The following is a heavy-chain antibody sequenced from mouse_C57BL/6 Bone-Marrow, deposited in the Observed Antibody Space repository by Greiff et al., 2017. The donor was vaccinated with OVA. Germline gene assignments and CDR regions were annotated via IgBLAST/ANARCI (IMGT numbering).Heavy chain of an antibody. CDR1: GYTFTDYE. CDR2: IDPETGGT. D-gene: IGHD2-4*01. Sequence: QVQLQQSGAELVRPGASVTLSCKASGYTFTDYEMHWVKQTPVHGLEWIGAIDPETGGTAYNQKFKGKAILTADKSSSTAYMELRSLTSEDSAVYYCTRSPFYDCEGYWGQGTTRTVSS. J-gene: IGHJ2*01. V-gene: IGHV1-15*01. CDR3: TRSPFYDCEGY.